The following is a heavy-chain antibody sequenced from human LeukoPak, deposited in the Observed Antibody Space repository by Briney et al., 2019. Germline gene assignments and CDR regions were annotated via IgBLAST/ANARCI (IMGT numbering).Heavy chain of an antibody. CDR3: AKDPYDFWSGYPDY. J-gene: IGHJ4*02. Sequence: GGSLRLSCAASGFTFSSYAMSWVRQAPGKGLEWVSAISGSGGSTYYADSVKGRFTISRDNSRNTLYLQMNSLRAEDTAVYYCAKDPYDFWSGYPDYWGQGTLVTVSS. CDR1: GFTFSSYA. V-gene: IGHV3-23*01. CDR2: ISGSGGST. D-gene: IGHD3-3*01.